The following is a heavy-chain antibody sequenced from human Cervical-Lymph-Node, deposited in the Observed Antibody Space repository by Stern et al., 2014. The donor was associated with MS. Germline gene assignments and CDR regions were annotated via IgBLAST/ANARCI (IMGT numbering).Heavy chain of an antibody. Sequence: VQLVQSGAEVKKPGESLKISCQGSGYIFTTYWIGWVRQMPGKGLEWMGIIYPGDSDTRYRPSFQGQVTISADKSIATAYLQWSSLKASDTAMYYCARLSRFGDLGLSNWGQGTLVTVSS. CDR2: IYPGDSDT. CDR3: ARLSRFGDLGLSN. V-gene: IGHV5-51*01. J-gene: IGHJ4*02. D-gene: IGHD3-10*01. CDR1: GYIFTTYW.